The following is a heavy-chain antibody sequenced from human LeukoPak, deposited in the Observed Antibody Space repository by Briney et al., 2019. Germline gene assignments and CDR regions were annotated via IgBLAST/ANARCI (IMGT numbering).Heavy chain of an antibody. CDR3: ARIAEPYYYDSGYAFDI. Sequence: SVKVSCKASGGTFSSYAISWVRQAPGQGLEWMGRIIPIFGIANYAQKFQGRVTITADKSTSTAYMELSSLRSEDTAEYYCARIAEPYYYDSGYAFDIWGQGTMVTVSS. D-gene: IGHD3-22*01. J-gene: IGHJ3*02. CDR2: IIPIFGIA. V-gene: IGHV1-69*04. CDR1: GGTFSSYA.